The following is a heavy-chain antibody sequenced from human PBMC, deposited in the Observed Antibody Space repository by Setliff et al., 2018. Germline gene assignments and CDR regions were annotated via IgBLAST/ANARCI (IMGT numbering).Heavy chain of an antibody. CDR1: GFAVSSYG. V-gene: IGHV3-30*18. D-gene: IGHD3-10*01. CDR3: AKDANYFGSGTYPLYYYYYMDV. CDR2: ISFDETNK. J-gene: IGHJ6*03. Sequence: PGGSLRLSCAASGFAVSSYGMHWVRQAPGKGLEWVAIISFDETNKYYADSVKGRFTISRDNSKNTLYLQMNSLRAEDTAVYYCAKDANYFGSGTYPLYYYYYMDVWGKGTTVTVSS.